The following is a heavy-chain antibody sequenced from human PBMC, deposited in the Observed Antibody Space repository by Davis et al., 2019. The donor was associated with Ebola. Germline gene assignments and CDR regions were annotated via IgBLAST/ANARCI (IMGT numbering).Heavy chain of an antibody. CDR2: INPSGGST. CDR1: GYTFTSYY. V-gene: IGHV1-46*01. D-gene: IGHD2-2*02. CDR3: ARGWAYCSSTSCYKGNNWFDP. Sequence: ASVKVSCKASGYTFTSYYMHWVRQAPGQGLEWMGIINPSGGSTSYAQKFQGRVTMTRDTSTSTVYMELSSLRSEDTAVYYCARGWAYCSSTSCYKGNNWFDPWGQGTLVTVSS. J-gene: IGHJ5*02.